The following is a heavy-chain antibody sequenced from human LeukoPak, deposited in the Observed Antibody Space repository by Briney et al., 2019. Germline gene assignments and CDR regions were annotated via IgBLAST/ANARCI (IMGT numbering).Heavy chain of an antibody. V-gene: IGHV3-7*05. J-gene: IGHJ4*02. Sequence: GGSLRLSCAASGFTFSSYWMSWVRQAPGKGLEWVANIKQDGSEKYYVDSVKGRFTTSRDNAKNSLYLQMNSLRAEDTAVYYCARDQRYCSSSSCPWEPFDYWGQGTLVTVSS. D-gene: IGHD2-2*01. CDR3: ARDQRYCSSSSCPWEPFDY. CDR1: GFTFSSYW. CDR2: IKQDGSEK.